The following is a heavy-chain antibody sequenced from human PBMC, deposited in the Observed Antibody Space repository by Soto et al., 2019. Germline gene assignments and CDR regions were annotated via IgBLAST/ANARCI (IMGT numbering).Heavy chain of an antibody. V-gene: IGHV1-18*01. CDR1: GYIFVNYG. D-gene: IGHD3-16*01. Sequence: QVQLVQSGDEVRKPGSSVKVSCKASGYIFVNYGIAWVRQAPGQGLEWMGWISPYSGNTHYARKVQGRLTMTTDTSTSTAYMDLGRLTSDDTAVYYCAMVDNYVTPTPPDVWGQGTKVTVSS. CDR3: AMVDNYVTPTPPDV. CDR2: ISPYSGNT. J-gene: IGHJ6*02.